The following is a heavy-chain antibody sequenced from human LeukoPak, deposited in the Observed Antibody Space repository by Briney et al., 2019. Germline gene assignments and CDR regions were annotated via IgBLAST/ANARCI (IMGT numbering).Heavy chain of an antibody. CDR3: ARRRWFGELLFGYFDY. Sequence: SETLSLTCTVSGGSISSYYWSWIRQPPGKGLEWIGYIYYSGSTNYNPSLKSRVTISVDTSKNQFSLKLSSVTAADTAVYYCARRRWFGELLFGYFDYWGQGTLVTVSS. D-gene: IGHD3-10*01. V-gene: IGHV4-59*01. J-gene: IGHJ4*02. CDR1: GGSISSYY. CDR2: IYYSGST.